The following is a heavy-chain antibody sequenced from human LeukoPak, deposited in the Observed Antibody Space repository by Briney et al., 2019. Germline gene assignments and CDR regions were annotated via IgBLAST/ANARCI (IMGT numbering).Heavy chain of an antibody. V-gene: IGHV4-39*01. CDR1: GGSISSSSYY. J-gene: IGHJ6*03. D-gene: IGHD6-6*01. Sequence: SETLSLTCTVSGGSISSSSYYWGWIRQPPGQGLVWIGSIYYNGSTHHNPSLKSRVTISVDTSKNQFSLKVSSVTAADTAVYYCARQSIAARGYYYYMDVWGKGTTVTVSS. CDR3: ARQSIAARGYYYYMDV. CDR2: IYYNGST.